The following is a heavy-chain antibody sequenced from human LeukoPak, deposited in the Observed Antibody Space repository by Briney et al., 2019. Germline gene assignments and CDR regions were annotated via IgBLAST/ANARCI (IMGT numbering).Heavy chain of an antibody. CDR2: ISANNGDT. CDR1: GYTFTSYG. J-gene: IGHJ4*02. D-gene: IGHD1-14*01. V-gene: IGHV1-18*01. CDR3: ARESHITREDY. Sequence: ASVKVSCKASGYTFTSYGITWMQQAPGQGLEWMGWISANNGDTDYPQKFQGRVTMTTDTYTTTAYMELRSLRSDDTATYYCARESHITREDYWGQGTLVTVSS.